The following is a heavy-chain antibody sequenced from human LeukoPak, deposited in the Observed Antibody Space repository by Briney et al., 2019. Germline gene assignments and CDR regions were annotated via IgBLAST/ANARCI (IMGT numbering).Heavy chain of an antibody. J-gene: IGHJ2*01. D-gene: IGHD6-13*01. CDR3: ARVVGYSSSWYTWYFDL. CDR2: ISAYNGNT. V-gene: IGHV1-18*01. Sequence: ASVKVSCKASGYTFTSYGISWVRQAPGQGLEWMGWISAYNGNTNYAQKLQGRVTMTTDTSTSTAYMELRSLRSDDTAVYYCARVVGYSSSWYTWYFDLWGRGTLVTVSS. CDR1: GYTFTSYG.